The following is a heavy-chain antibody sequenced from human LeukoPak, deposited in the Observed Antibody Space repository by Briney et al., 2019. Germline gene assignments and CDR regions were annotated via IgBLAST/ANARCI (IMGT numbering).Heavy chain of an antibody. D-gene: IGHD3-3*01. J-gene: IGHJ4*02. Sequence: PSQTLSLTCTVSGGSISSSSYYWGWIRQPPGKGLEWIGSIYYSGSTYYNPSLKSRVTISVDTSKNQFSLKLSSVTAADTAVYYCARHIRFLEWAVDYWGQGTLVTVSS. CDR3: ARHIRFLEWAVDY. CDR1: GGSISSSSYY. CDR2: IYYSGST. V-gene: IGHV4-39*01.